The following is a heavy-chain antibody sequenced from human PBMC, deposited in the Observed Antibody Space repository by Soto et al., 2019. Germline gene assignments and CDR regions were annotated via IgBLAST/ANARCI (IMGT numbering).Heavy chain of an antibody. J-gene: IGHJ3*01. D-gene: IGHD2-2*02. CDR3: ARPIRLRREGDAFDF. Sequence: QLQLQESGPGLVKPSETLSLTCTVSGGSISSSSYYWGWIRQPPGKGLEWIGSIYYSGITYYNPSLKSRVTISVDTSKNQFSLKLSSVLAADTAVYYCARPIRLRREGDAFDFWGQGTMDTVSS. V-gene: IGHV4-39*01. CDR1: GGSISSSSYY. CDR2: IYYSGIT.